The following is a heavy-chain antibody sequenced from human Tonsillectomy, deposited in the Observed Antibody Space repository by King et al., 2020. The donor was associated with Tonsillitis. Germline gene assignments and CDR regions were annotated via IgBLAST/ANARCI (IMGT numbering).Heavy chain of an antibody. CDR1: GFTFSDYY. J-gene: IGHJ4*02. D-gene: IGHD1-1*01. V-gene: IGHV3-11*01. CDR2: ISSGGSTI. CDR3: ARDRWTALGLHEDPTSGTGGFDY. Sequence: VQLVESGGGVVKPGGSLRLSCAGSGFTFSDYYMSWIRQAPGKGLEWVSYISSGGSTIYHADSVKGRFTISRDNAKNSLYLQMNSLRAEDTAMYYCARDRWTALGLHEDPTSGTGGFDYWGQGTVVTVSS.